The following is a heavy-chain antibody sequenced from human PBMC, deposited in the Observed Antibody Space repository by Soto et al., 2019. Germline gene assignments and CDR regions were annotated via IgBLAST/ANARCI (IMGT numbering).Heavy chain of an antibody. D-gene: IGHD3-10*01. V-gene: IGHV4-30-2*01. Sequence: SETLSLTCAVSGGSISGGGFSWSWIRQPPGGGLEWIGYMYHSGTFLKSPSLKTRLTMSLDMSKNQFSLALNSMTAADTAVYYCARAQFYSGSGNYNNLMFDAWGQGIQVTVSS. CDR3: ARAQFYSGSGNYNNLMFDA. CDR1: GGSISGGGFS. CDR2: MYHSGTF. J-gene: IGHJ5*02.